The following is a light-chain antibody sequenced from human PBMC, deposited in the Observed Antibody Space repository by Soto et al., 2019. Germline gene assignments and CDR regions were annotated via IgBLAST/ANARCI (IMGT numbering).Light chain of an antibody. V-gene: IGLV2-23*01. CDR1: SSDVGSSNL. CDR3: CSYARSNSMV. J-gene: IGLJ2*01. Sequence: SAVTQPASVSGSPGQPITITCTGTSSDVGSSNLVSWYQQHPGKAPKLMIYEDTKRPSGISNRFSGSKSGNTASLTISGLQAEDEADYYCCSYARSNSMVFGGGTKVTVL. CDR2: EDT.